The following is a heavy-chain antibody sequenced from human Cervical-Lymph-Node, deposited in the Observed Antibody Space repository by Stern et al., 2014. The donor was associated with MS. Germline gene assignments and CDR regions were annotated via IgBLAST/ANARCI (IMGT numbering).Heavy chain of an antibody. CDR3: ARSPATPSGYDRFDY. CDR1: GYLFDDYW. J-gene: IGHJ4*02. Sequence: EVHLVESGAEVKKPGESLKISCEASGYLFDDYWIGWVRQMSGRGLELVAIIFPRDSNTRYSPSVQGPVTISADKSLSTAYLQWSSQKASDPAIYYCARSPATPSGYDRFDYWGQGALVTVSS. CDR2: IFPRDSNT. V-gene: IGHV5-51*03. D-gene: IGHD5-12*01.